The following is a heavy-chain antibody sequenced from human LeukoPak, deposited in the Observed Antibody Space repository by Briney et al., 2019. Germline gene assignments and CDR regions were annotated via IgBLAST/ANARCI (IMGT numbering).Heavy chain of an antibody. CDR1: GYTFTSYG. CDR2: ISAYNGNT. Sequence: GASVKVSCTASGYTFTSYGISWVRQAPGQGREWMGWISAYNGNTNYAQKLQGRVTMTTDTSTSTAYMELRSLRSDDTAVYYCAREVELRPFDYWGQGTLVTVSS. CDR3: AREVELRPFDY. D-gene: IGHD1-7*01. V-gene: IGHV1-18*01. J-gene: IGHJ4*02.